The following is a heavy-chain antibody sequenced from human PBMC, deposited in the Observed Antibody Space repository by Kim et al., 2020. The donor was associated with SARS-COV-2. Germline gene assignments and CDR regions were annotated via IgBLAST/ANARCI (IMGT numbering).Heavy chain of an antibody. CDR3: ARSYSSSWYFDY. Sequence: ASVKVSCKASGYTFTGYYMHWVRQAPGQGLEWMGRINPNSGGTNYAQKFQGRVTMTRDTSISTAYMELSRLRSDDTVVYYCARSYSSSWYFDYWGQGTLVTVSS. J-gene: IGHJ4*02. CDR2: INPNSGGT. CDR1: GYTFTGYY. V-gene: IGHV1-2*05. D-gene: IGHD6-13*01.